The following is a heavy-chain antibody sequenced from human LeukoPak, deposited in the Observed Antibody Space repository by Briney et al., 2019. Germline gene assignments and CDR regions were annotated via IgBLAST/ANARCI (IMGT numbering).Heavy chain of an antibody. J-gene: IGHJ4*02. V-gene: IGHV1-69*04. Sequence: SVKVSCKASGGTFSSYAISWVRQAPGQGLEWMGRIIPILGIANYAQKFQGRVTITADKSTSTAYMELRSLRSDDTAVYYCARYSSGWYSPYYFDYWGQGTLVTVSS. CDR2: IIPILGIA. CDR3: ARYSSGWYSPYYFDY. D-gene: IGHD6-19*01. CDR1: GGTFSSYA.